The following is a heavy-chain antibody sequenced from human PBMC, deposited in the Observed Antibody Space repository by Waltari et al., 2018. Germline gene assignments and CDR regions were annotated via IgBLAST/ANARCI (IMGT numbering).Heavy chain of an antibody. D-gene: IGHD3-22*01. J-gene: IGHJ3*02. CDR3: AKDEGDSSGNAFDI. Sequence: TISRDNSKNSLYLQMNSLRTEDTALYYCAKDEGDSSGNAFDIWGQGTMVTVSS. V-gene: IGHV3-43*01.